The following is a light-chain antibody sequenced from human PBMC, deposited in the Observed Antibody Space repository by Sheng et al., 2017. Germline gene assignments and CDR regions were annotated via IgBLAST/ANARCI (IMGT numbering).Light chain of an antibody. V-gene: IGKV3-15*01. Sequence: EIVLTQSPDTLSLSPGERVTLSCRASQSVSSNLAWYQQKPGQAPRLLIYGASTRATGIPARFSGSGSGTEFTLTISSLQSEDFAVYYCQQYKSWPYTFGQGTKLEIK. CDR1: QSVSSN. J-gene: IGKJ2*01. CDR2: GAS. CDR3: QQYKSWPYT.